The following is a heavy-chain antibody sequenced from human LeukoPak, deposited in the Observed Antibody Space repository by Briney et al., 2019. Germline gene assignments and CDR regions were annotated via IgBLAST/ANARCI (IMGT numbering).Heavy chain of an antibody. CDR2: ICSGGST. J-gene: IGHJ6*03. CDR3: AKDLWTRYCSSTSCLRGYYMDV. D-gene: IGHD2-2*01. CDR1: GFTVSSNY. V-gene: IGHV3-53*05. Sequence: PGGSLRLSCAASGFTVSSNYMSWVRQAPGGGLEGVSVICSGGSTYYADSVKGRFTISRDNSKNTLYLQMNSLRAEDTAVYYCAKDLWTRYCSSTSCLRGYYMDVWGKGTTVTVSS.